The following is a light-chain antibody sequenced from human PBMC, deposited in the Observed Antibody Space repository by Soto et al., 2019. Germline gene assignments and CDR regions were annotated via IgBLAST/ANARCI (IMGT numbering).Light chain of an antibody. Sequence: QSALTQPASVSGSPGQSITLSCTVSTSDVRGYNYVSWYQQNPGKVPKLIIYEVSNRPSGVSDRFSGSKSGNTASLTISGLQAEDEADYYCSSYTSSSIYVAFGGGTKLTVL. CDR2: EVS. CDR3: SSYTSSSIYVA. V-gene: IGLV2-14*01. J-gene: IGLJ2*01. CDR1: TSDVRGYNY.